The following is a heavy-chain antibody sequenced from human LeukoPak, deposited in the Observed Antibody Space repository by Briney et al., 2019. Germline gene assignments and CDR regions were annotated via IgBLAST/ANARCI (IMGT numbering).Heavy chain of an antibody. J-gene: IGHJ4*02. CDR1: GGSISTYY. Sequence: SETLSLTCTLSGGSISTYYWSWIRQPPGKGLEWIGYIYHSGSTNYNPSLKSRVTISEDTSKNQFSLKLSSVTAADTAVYYCARGGGYASPIGYWGQGALVTVSS. D-gene: IGHD5-12*01. CDR2: IYHSGST. CDR3: ARGGGYASPIGY. V-gene: IGHV4-59*01.